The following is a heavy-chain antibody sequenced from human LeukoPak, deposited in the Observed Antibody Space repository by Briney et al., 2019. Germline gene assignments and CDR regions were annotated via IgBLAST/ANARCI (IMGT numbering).Heavy chain of an antibody. V-gene: IGHV4-59*08. D-gene: IGHD5-18*01. J-gene: IGHJ4*02. Sequence: SETLSLTCTVSRGSISSYYWSWIRQPPGKGLEWIGYLYNSGSTNYNPSLKSRVTISVDTSKNQFSLKLSSVTAADTAVYYCARSDGGYLDYWGQGTLVTVSS. CDR3: ARSDGGYLDY. CDR1: RGSISSYY. CDR2: LYNSGST.